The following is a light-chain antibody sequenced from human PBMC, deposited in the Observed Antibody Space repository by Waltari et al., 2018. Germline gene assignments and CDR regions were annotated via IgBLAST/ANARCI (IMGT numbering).Light chain of an antibody. CDR2: PAS. CDR1: QSVGKY. J-gene: IGKJ1*01. Sequence: EIVLTQSPGNLSFSPGERATLSCWASQSVGKYLAWYQQNPGQAPRLLIYPASNRATGIPDRFSCSGSGTDFSLTISRLEPEDFAVYYCQNYVRLPATFGQGTKVEIK. CDR3: QNYVRLPAT. V-gene: IGKV3-20*01.